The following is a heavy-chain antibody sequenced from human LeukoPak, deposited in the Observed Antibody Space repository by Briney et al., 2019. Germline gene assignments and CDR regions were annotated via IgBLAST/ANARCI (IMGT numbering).Heavy chain of an antibody. J-gene: IGHJ4*02. Sequence: SETLSLTCTVSGGSISNYYWSWVRQPPGKGLEWIGYIYYSGSTNYNSCLKSRGTISVDTSKNQFSLKLTSVTAADTAVYYCARHSHPDSSSWYWDYWGQGTLVTVSS. V-gene: IGHV4-59*08. D-gene: IGHD6-13*01. CDR1: GGSISNYY. CDR2: IYYSGST. CDR3: ARHSHPDSSSWYWDY.